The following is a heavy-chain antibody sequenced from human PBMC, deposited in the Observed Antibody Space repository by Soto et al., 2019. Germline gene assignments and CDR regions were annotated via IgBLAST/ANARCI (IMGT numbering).Heavy chain of an antibody. J-gene: IGHJ4*02. CDR3: ARDRSGEYGDYLDY. CDR1: GGSVSSGSYY. D-gene: IGHD4-17*01. CDR2: IYYSGST. V-gene: IGHV4-61*01. Sequence: SETLSLTCTVSGGSVSSGSYYWSWIRQPPGKGLEWIGYIYYSGSTNYNPSLKSRVTISVDTSKNQFSLKLSSVTAADTAVYYCARDRSGEYGDYLDYWGQGTLVTVSS.